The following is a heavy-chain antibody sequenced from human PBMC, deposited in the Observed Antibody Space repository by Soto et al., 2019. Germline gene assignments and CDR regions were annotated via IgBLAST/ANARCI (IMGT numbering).Heavy chain of an antibody. CDR2: IYHSGST. Sequence: QLQLQESGSGLVKPSQTLSLTCAVSGGSISSGGYSWSWIRQPPGKGLEWIGYIYHSGSTYYNPSLTNRVTLSVDRSKHQFSLKLSSVTAADTAVYYCARGAPVVNDYWGQGTLVTVSS. V-gene: IGHV4-30-2*01. J-gene: IGHJ4*02. D-gene: IGHD3-22*01. CDR1: GGSISSGGYS. CDR3: ARGAPVVNDY.